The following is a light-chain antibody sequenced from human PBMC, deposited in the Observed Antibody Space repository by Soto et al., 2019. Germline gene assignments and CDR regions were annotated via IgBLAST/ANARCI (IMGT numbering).Light chain of an antibody. CDR2: GAS. Sequence: EIELTQSPGTLSVSPGDRATISCKASQSVSSNFLAWYQHKPGQAPMLLIYGASYWATGIPYRFSGSGSGTDFTLTITRLEPDDFAAYYCQQYSNYPPTFGQGTKVEIK. V-gene: IGKV3-20*01. CDR1: QSVSSNF. J-gene: IGKJ1*01. CDR3: QQYSNYPPT.